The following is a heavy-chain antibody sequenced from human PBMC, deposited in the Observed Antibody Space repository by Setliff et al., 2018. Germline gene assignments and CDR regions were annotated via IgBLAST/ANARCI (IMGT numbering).Heavy chain of an antibody. V-gene: IGHV1-46*01. CDR3: AYGMDV. CDR1: GYTFTSYA. Sequence: ASVKVSCKASGYTFTSYAMHWVRQAPGQGLEWMGIINPSGGSTSYAQRVQGRVTITADKSTSTAYMELSSLRSEDTAVYYCAYGMDVWGQGTTVTVSS. J-gene: IGHJ6*02. CDR2: INPSGGST.